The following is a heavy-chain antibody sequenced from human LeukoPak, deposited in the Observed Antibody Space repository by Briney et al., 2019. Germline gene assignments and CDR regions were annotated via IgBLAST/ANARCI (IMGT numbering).Heavy chain of an antibody. J-gene: IGHJ4*02. CDR2: INHSGYT. V-gene: IGHV4-34*01. CDR1: GLSFNDYY. CDR3: TRMTTGHDY. Sequence: PSATLSLTFSLSGLSFNDYYCGSVRQPPGKGLEWIGEINHSGYTNDSPSLKSRVTLSIDTSRKHFSLNLRSVTVADTGIYYCTRMTTGHDYWGQGTLVTVSS. D-gene: IGHD4-17*01.